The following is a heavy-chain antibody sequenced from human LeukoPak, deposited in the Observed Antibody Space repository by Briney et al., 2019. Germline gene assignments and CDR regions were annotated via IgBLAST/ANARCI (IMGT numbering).Heavy chain of an antibody. J-gene: IGHJ4*02. Sequence: GESLKISCKDSGYRFTSYWIGWVRQLPGKGLEWMGIIYPGDSNTRYSPSFQGQVTISVDKSISTAYLQWSSLKASDTAMYYCARWDVDTAMAYYFDYWGQGTLVTVSS. D-gene: IGHD5-18*01. CDR3: ARWDVDTAMAYYFDY. CDR2: IYPGDSNT. CDR1: GYRFTSYW. V-gene: IGHV5-51*01.